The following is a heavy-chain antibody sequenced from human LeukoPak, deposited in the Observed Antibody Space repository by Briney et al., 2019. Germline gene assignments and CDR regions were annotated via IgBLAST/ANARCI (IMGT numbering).Heavy chain of an antibody. CDR3: TTLFRGVNVEDAFDI. CDR1: GFTFSNAW. D-gene: IGHD3-10*01. J-gene: IGHJ3*02. Sequence: GGSLRLSCAASGFTFSNAWMSWVRQAPGKGLEWVGRIKSNTDGGTTDYAAPVKGRFTISRDDSKNTLYLQMNSLKTEDTAVYYCTTLFRGVNVEDAFDIWGQGTMVTVSS. CDR2: IKSNTDGGTT. V-gene: IGHV3-15*01.